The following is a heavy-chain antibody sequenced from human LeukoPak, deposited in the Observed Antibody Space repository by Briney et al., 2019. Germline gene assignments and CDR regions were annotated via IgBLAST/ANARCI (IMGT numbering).Heavy chain of an antibody. J-gene: IGHJ4*02. CDR3: ARKPGIAVAGTFDY. CDR1: GFTVSSYS. D-gene: IGHD6-19*01. Sequence: GGSLRLSCAASGFTVSSYSMNWVRQAPGKGLEWVSYISSSSSTIYYADSVKGRFTISRDNAKNSLYLQMNSLRAEDTAVYYCARKPGIAVAGTFDYWGQGTLVTVSS. V-gene: IGHV3-48*01. CDR2: ISSSSSTI.